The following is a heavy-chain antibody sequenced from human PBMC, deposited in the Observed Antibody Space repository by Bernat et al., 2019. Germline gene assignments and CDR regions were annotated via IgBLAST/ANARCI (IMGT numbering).Heavy chain of an antibody. CDR2: TKQDGSEK. CDR1: GFTFSSYW. V-gene: IGHV3-7*01. CDR3: ARVITGVRWYFDL. Sequence: EVQLVESGGGLVQPGGSLRLTCAASGFTFSSYWMSWVRQAPVKGLEWVANTKQDGSEKYSVDSVNGGFSITRDNAKNSLYLQVNSLRAEDAAVYYCARVITGVRWYFDLWGRGTLVTVSS. J-gene: IGHJ2*01. D-gene: IGHD4-23*01.